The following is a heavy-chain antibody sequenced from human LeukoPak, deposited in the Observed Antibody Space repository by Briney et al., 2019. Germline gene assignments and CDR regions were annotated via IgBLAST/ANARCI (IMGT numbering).Heavy chain of an antibody. CDR1: GGSISSYY. Sequence: SETLSLTCTVSGGSISSYYWSWIRQPAGKGLEWIGRIYTSGSTNYNPSLKSRVTMSVDTSKNQFSLKLSSVTAADTAVYYCARDFVAGGDYVGYFDYWGQGTLDTVSS. CDR3: ARDFVAGGDYVGYFDY. CDR2: IYTSGST. V-gene: IGHV4-4*07. J-gene: IGHJ4*02. D-gene: IGHD4-17*01.